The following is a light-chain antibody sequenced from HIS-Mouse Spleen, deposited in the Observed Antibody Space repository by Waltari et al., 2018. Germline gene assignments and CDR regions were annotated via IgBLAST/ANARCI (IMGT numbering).Light chain of an antibody. CDR3: YSTDSSGNHRV. Sequence: SYELTQPPSVSVSPGQTARITRSGDAFPKKYSYWYQQKSGQAPVLVIYEDSKRPSGIPERFSGSNSGTMATLTISGAQVEDEADYYCYSTDSSGNHRVFGGGTKLTVL. CDR1: AFPKKY. J-gene: IGLJ2*01. V-gene: IGLV3-10*01. CDR2: EDS.